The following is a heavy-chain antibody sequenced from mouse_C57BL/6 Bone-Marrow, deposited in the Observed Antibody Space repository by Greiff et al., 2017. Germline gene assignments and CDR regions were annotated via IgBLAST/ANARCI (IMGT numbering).Heavy chain of an antibody. CDR3: ARAGDGYYLYWYFDV. CDR2: INPSNGGT. CDR1: GYTFTSYW. D-gene: IGHD2-3*01. J-gene: IGHJ1*03. Sequence: QVHVKQPGTELVKPGASVKLSCKASGYTFTSYWMHWVKQRPGQGLEWIGNINPSNGGTNYNEKFKSKATLTVDKSSSTAYMQLSSLTSEDSAVYYCARAGDGYYLYWYFDVWGTGTTVTVSS. V-gene: IGHV1-53*01.